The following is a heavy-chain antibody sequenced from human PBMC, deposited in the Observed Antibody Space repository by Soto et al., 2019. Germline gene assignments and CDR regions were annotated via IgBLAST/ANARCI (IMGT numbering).Heavy chain of an antibody. CDR2: IWYDGSNK. CDR1: GFTFSSYG. V-gene: IGHV3-33*01. D-gene: IGHD3-9*01. J-gene: IGHJ4*02. CDR3: ARDPSGGNYDILTGYYFDY. Sequence: RLSCAASGFTFSSYGMHWVRQAPGKGLEWVAVIWYDGSNKYYADSVKGRFTISRDNSKNTLYLQMNSLRAEDTAVYYCARDPSGGNYDILTGYYFDYWGQGTLVTVS.